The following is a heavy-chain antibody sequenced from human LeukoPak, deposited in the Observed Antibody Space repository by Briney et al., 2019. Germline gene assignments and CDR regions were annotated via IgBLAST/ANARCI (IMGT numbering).Heavy chain of an antibody. D-gene: IGHD4-17*01. J-gene: IGHJ5*02. CDR3: TRVDDYGDYLQVDP. CDR1: GFTFCDYA. V-gene: IGHV3-49*03. Sequence: GGSLRLSCTASGFTFCDYAMSWFRQAPGKGLEWVGFIRSKAYGGTTEYAASVKGRFTISRDDSKSIAYLQMNSLKTEDTAVYYCTRVDDYGDYLQVDPWGQGSLVTVSS. CDR2: IRSKAYGGTT.